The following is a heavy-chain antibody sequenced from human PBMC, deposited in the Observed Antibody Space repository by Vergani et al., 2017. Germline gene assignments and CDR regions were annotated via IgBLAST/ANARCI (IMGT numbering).Heavy chain of an antibody. D-gene: IGHD3-10*01. V-gene: IGHV1-24*01. Sequence: QVQLVQSGAEVKKPGASVKVSCKVSGYTLTELSMHWVRQAPGKGLEWMGGFDPEDGETIYAQKFQGRVTMTEDTSTDTAYMELSSLRSEGTGVYYCATGPPITMVRGVIPTGYFDYWGQGTLVTVSS. J-gene: IGHJ4*02. CDR3: ATGPPITMVRGVIPTGYFDY. CDR2: FDPEDGET. CDR1: GYTLTELS.